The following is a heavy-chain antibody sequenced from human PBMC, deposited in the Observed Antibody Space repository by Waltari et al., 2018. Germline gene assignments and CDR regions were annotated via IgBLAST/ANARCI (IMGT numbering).Heavy chain of an antibody. V-gene: IGHV3-7*01. D-gene: IGHD6-13*01. Sequence: EVQLVESGGGLVQPGGSLRLSCAASGFTFNNYWMSWVRQAPGKGLEWVANIKLDGSEKYYLDSVKGRFTISRDNAKNSLYLQMNSLRAEDTAVYYCAMTRQLTYWGQGTLVTVSS. CDR2: IKLDGSEK. J-gene: IGHJ4*02. CDR3: AMTRQLTY. CDR1: GFTFNNYW.